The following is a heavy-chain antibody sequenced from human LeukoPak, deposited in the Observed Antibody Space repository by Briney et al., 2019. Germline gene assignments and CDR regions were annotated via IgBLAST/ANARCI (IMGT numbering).Heavy chain of an antibody. V-gene: IGHV1-8*03. Sequence: GASVKVSCKASGYTFTSYDINWVRQATGQGLEWMGWMNPNSGNTGYAQKFQGRVTITRNTSISTAYMELSSLRSEDTAVYYCARSPMLDAFDIWGQGTMVTVSS. CDR1: GYTFTSYD. CDR3: ARSPMLDAFDI. D-gene: IGHD2-8*01. CDR2: MNPNSGNT. J-gene: IGHJ3*02.